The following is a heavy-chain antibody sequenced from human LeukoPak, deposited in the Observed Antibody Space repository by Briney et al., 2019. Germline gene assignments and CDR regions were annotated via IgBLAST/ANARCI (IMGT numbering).Heavy chain of an antibody. D-gene: IGHD6-6*01. CDR2: ISAGGGGT. V-gene: IGHV3-23*01. J-gene: IGHJ5*01. CDR3: VKTFQYSSNWYDY. Sequence: GGSLRLSCATSGFTFGSHAMSWVRQAPGKGLEWVSSISAGGGGTSYADSVKGRITISRDNSKNTVYLQMNSLRAEDTAVYFCVKTFQYSSNWYDYWGQGTLVTVS. CDR1: GFTFGSHA.